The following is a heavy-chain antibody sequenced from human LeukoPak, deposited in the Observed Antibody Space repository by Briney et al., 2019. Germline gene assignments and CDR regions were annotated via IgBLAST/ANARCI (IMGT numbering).Heavy chain of an antibody. CDR1: GFTFSGYS. D-gene: IGHD3-10*01. CDR3: ASRGVIINYFDY. V-gene: IGHV3-21*01. CDR2: IISSSSNI. Sequence: GGPLRLSCAASGFTFSGYSINWVRQPPGRGLEGVSSIISSSSNIYYAASVKGRFTISRDNAKNSLYLQMNSLRAEDTAVYYCASRGVIINYFDYWGQGTLVTVSS. J-gene: IGHJ4*02.